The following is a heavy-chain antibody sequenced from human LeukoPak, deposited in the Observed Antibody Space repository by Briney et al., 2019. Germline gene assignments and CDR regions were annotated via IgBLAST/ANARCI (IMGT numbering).Heavy chain of an antibody. CDR1: GGTFSGYA. V-gene: IGHV1-69*01. CDR3: AREPPGPYDFWSGYPLDV. CDR2: IIPIFGTA. Sequence: SVKVSCKASGGTFSGYAISWVRQAPRQGLEWMGGIIPIFGTANYAQKFQGRVTITADESTSTAYMELSSLRSEDTAVYYCAREPPGPYDFWSGYPLDVWGKGTTVTVSS. J-gene: IGHJ6*04. D-gene: IGHD3-3*01.